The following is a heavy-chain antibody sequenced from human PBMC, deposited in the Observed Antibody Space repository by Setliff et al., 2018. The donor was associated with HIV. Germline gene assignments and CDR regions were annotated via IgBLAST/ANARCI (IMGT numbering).Heavy chain of an antibody. CDR1: GGTFSSYA. Sequence: SVKVSCKASGGTFSSYAISWVRQAPGQGLEWMGGIIPIFGTANYAQKFQGRVTITADESTSTAYMELSSLRSGDTAVYYCARGGRSGWPVHSWYLDYWGQGTLVTVSS. J-gene: IGHJ4*02. CDR3: ARGGRSGWPVHSWYLDY. V-gene: IGHV1-69*13. D-gene: IGHD6-19*01. CDR2: IIPIFGTA.